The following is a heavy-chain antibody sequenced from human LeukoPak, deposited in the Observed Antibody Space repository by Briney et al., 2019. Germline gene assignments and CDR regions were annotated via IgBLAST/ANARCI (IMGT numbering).Heavy chain of an antibody. CDR2: IYYSGST. CDR1: GGSISSYY. J-gene: IGHJ5*02. V-gene: IGHV4-59*01. D-gene: IGHD3-3*01. CDR3: ARDNRRITIFGVELNWFDP. Sequence: SETLSLTCTVSGGSISSYYWSWIRQPPGKGLEWIGYIYYSGSTNYNPSLKSRVTISVDTSKNQFSLKLSSVTAADTAVYYCARDNRRITIFGVELNWFDPWGQGTLVTVSS.